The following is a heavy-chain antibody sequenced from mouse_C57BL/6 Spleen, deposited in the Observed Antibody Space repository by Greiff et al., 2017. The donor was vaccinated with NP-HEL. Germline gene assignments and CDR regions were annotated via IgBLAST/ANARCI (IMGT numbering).Heavy chain of an antibody. J-gene: IGHJ1*03. CDR2: IDPSDSYT. V-gene: IGHV1-69*01. D-gene: IGHD1-1*01. CDR1: GYTFTSYW. Sequence: VQLQQPGAELVMPGASVKLSCKASGYTFTSYWMHWVKQRPGQGLEWIGEIDPSDSYTNYNQKFKGKSTLTVDKSSSTAYMQLSSLTSEDSAVYYCARGYYYGSSYGWYFDVWGTGTTVTVSS. CDR3: ARGYYYGSSYGWYFDV.